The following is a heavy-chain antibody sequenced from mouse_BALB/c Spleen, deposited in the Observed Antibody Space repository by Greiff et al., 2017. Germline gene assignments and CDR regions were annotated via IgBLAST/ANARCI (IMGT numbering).Heavy chain of an antibody. CDR2: ISYSGST. CDR1: GYSITSDYA. D-gene: IGHD2-4*01. V-gene: IGHV3-2*02. Sequence: EVKLVESGPGLVKPSQSLSLTCTVTGYSITSDYAWNWIRQFPGNKLEWMGYISYSGSTSYNPSLKSRISITRDTSKNQFFLQLNSVTTEDTATYYCAGRIYYDYDVDAYWGQGTLVTVSA. CDR3: AGRIYYDYDVDAY. J-gene: IGHJ3*01.